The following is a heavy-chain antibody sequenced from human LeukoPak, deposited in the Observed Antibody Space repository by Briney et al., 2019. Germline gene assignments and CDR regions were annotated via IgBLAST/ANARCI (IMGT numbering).Heavy chain of an antibody. CDR1: GFTFSNYW. CDR2: INSDGSST. CDR3: ARDLYRDGYNSDLDY. J-gene: IGHJ4*02. V-gene: IGHV3-74*01. D-gene: IGHD5-24*01. Sequence: PGGSLRLSCAASGFTFSNYWMHWVRQAPGKGLVWVSRINSDGSSTSYADSVKGRFTISRDNAKNTLYLQMNSLRAEDTAVYYCARDLYRDGYNSDLDYWGQGTLVTVSS.